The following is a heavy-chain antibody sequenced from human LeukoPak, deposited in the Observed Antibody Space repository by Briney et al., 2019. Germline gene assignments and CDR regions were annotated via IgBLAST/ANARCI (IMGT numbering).Heavy chain of an antibody. Sequence: SGPTLVKPTQTLTLTCTFSGFSLTTSGVGVGWFRQPPGKALEWLAMTYWHDDKFYSPSLKSRLSITKETSKNQVVLTMTNMDPVDTATYYCAHRIVGGGLDYWGQGTLVTVSS. J-gene: IGHJ4*02. CDR3: AHRIVGGGLDY. D-gene: IGHD3-22*01. CDR2: TYWHDDK. CDR1: GFSLTTSGVG. V-gene: IGHV2-5*01.